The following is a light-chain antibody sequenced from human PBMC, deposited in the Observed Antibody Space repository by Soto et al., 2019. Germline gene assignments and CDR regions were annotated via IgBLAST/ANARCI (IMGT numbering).Light chain of an antibody. Sequence: DIQMTQSPSSLSASVGDRVTITCRASHGISDYLAWYQQKPGKVPKFLIYGASTLQSGVPSRFSGSRSGTDFTLTISSLQPEDVATYYCQKYNSGPFTFGPGTKVDIK. CDR2: GAS. J-gene: IGKJ3*01. V-gene: IGKV1-27*01. CDR1: HGISDY. CDR3: QKYNSGPFT.